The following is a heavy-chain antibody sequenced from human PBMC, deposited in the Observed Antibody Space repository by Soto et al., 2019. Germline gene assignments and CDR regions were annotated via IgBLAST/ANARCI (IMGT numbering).Heavy chain of an antibody. J-gene: IGHJ5*02. CDR1: GFAFRSFA. CDR2: ISGSGAHT. V-gene: IGHV3-23*01. Sequence: EVQLLESGGGLVQPGGSLRLSCTASGFAFRSFAMTWVRQAPGKGLEGGSGISGSGAHTYYADSVKGRFTISRDNSKNTLYVQMNSLRAVDTAVYYCAKDRREVVPDNWFDAWGQGTLVTVSS. CDR3: AKDRREVVPDNWFDA. D-gene: IGHD3-16*02.